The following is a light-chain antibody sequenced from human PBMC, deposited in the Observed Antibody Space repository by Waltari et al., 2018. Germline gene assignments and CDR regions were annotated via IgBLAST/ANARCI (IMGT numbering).Light chain of an antibody. J-gene: IGKJ2*01. Sequence: EIVLTQSPATLSLSPGDRATLSCRASQSFSSSFLAWYQQKPGQAPRLLIYGASSRATGIPDRFSGGGSGTDFTLTISRLEPEDFAVYYCQQYGGSSPYTFGQGTKLEI. CDR3: QQYGGSSPYT. CDR1: QSFSSSF. V-gene: IGKV3-20*01. CDR2: GAS.